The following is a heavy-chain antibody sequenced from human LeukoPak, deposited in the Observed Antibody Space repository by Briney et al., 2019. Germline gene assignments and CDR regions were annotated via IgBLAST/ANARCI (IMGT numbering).Heavy chain of an antibody. V-gene: IGHV1-69*02. CDR3: ARVRRVGADDAFDI. J-gene: IGHJ3*02. CDR1: GGTFSSYT. CDR2: IIPILGIA. D-gene: IGHD1-26*01. Sequence: GASVKVSCKASGGTFSSYTISWVRQAPGQGLEWMGRIIPILGIANYAQKFQGRVTITADKSTSTAYMELSSLRSEDTAVYYCARVRRVGADDAFDIWGQGIMVTVSS.